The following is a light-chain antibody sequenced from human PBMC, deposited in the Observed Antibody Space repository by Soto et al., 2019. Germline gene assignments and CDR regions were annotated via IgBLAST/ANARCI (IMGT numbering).Light chain of an antibody. Sequence: QSVLTQPPSASGTPGQRVLISCFGSSSNIGKNYVYWYQQHPGKAPKLIIYGVTDRPSGVSNRFSGSKSGNTASLTISGLQAEDEAEYYCSSYTNINTRACVFGTGTKVTVL. CDR2: GVT. J-gene: IGLJ1*01. V-gene: IGLV2-14*01. CDR1: SSNIGKNY. CDR3: SSYTNINTRACV.